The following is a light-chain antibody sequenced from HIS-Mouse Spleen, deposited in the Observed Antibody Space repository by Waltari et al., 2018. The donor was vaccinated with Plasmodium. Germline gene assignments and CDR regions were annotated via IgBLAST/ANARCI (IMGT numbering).Light chain of an antibody. Sequence: EIVMTQSPATLSVSPGERATLSCRASQSVSSNLAWYQQKPGQVPRLLIYCASPRANGIPARFSGSGSGTEFTLTISSLQSEDFAVYYCQQYNNWSFTFGPGTKVDIK. CDR1: QSVSSN. CDR2: CAS. V-gene: IGKV3-15*01. J-gene: IGKJ3*01. CDR3: QQYNNWSFT.